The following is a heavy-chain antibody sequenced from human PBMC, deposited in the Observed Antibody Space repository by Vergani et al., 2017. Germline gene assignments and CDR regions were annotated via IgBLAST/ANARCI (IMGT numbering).Heavy chain of an antibody. CDR1: GFTFDDYG. Sequence: EVQLVESGGGVVRPGGSLRLSCAASGFTFDDYGMSWVRHAPGKGLEWVSGINWNGGSTGYADSVTGRFTISRDNAKNSLYLQMNSLRAKDTALYSCGRVTYYNGSGSYPPDYWGQGTLVTVSS. V-gene: IGHV3-20*04. D-gene: IGHD3-10*01. J-gene: IGHJ4*02. CDR2: INWNGGST. CDR3: GRVTYYNGSGSYPPDY.